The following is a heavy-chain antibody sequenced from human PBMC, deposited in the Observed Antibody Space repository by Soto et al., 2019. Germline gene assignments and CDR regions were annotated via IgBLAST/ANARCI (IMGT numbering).Heavy chain of an antibody. CDR2: IYYSGST. J-gene: IGHJ4*02. Sequence: PSETLSLSCAVSGGSISSSSYYWGWIRQPPGKGLEWIGSIYYSGSTYYNPSLKSRVTISVDTSKNQFSLKLSSVTAADTAVYYCASTVPYYYDSSGYPGFWGQGTLVTVSS. V-gene: IGHV4-39*01. CDR1: GGSISSSSYY. CDR3: ASTVPYYYDSSGYPGF. D-gene: IGHD3-22*01.